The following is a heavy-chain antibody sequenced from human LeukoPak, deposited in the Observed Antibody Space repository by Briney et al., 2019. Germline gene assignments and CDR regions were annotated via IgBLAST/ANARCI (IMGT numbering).Heavy chain of an antibody. CDR3: ARGRGSGSYYRYFDY. V-gene: IGHV5-51*01. CDR1: GYSFTSYW. Sequence: GESLKISCKGSGYSFTSYWIGWVRQVPGKGLEWMGIIYPGDSDTRYSPSFQGQVTISADKSISTAYLQWSSLKASDTAMYYCARGRGSGSYYRYFDYWGQGTLVTVSS. CDR2: IYPGDSDT. D-gene: IGHD1-26*01. J-gene: IGHJ4*02.